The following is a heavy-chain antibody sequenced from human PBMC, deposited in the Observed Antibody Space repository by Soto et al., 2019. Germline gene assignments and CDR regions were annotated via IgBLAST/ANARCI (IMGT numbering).Heavy chain of an antibody. CDR1: GYTFTHYG. CDR2: ISTYNGNA. V-gene: IGHV1-18*01. D-gene: IGHD1-7*01. J-gene: IGHJ6*02. Sequence: QVQLVQSGAEVKKPGASVKVSCKTSGYTFTHYGISWVRQAPEQGLEWMGWISTYNGNAKYAQKFQDRVSMTTDTSTSTAYMELRSLRSDDTAVYHCAKAGGWNFFAYYYHMDVWGQGTTVTVSS. CDR3: AKAGGWNFFAYYYHMDV.